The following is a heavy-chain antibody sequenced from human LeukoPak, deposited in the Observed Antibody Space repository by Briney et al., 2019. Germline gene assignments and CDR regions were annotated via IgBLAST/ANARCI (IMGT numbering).Heavy chain of an antibody. D-gene: IGHD5-24*01. CDR2: IIPIFGTA. V-gene: IGHV1-69*13. CDR1: GGTFSSYA. CDR3: ARREMATTYDY. Sequence: ASVKVSCKASGGTFSSYAISWVRQAPGQGLEWMGGIIPIFGTANYAQKFQGRVTITADESTSTAYMELSSLRSEDKAVYYCARREMATTYDYWGQGTLVTVSS. J-gene: IGHJ4*02.